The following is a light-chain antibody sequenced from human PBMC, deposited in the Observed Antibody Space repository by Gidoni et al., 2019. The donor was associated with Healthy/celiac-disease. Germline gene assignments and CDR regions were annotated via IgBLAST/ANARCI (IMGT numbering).Light chain of an antibody. CDR2: GTN. V-gene: IGLV3-19*01. Sequence: SELTQDPAVSVALGQTVRITCQGDSLRSYYASWYQQKPGQAPVLVIYGTNNRPSGIPDRFSGSSSGNTASLTITVAQAEDEADYYCNSRDSSGNHLVFGGGTKLTVL. J-gene: IGLJ2*01. CDR1: SLRSYY. CDR3: NSRDSSGNHLV.